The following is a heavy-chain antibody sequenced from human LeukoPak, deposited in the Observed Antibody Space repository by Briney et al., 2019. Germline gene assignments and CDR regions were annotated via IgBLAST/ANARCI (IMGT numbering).Heavy chain of an antibody. CDR3: ARDVAPLRHWFDP. Sequence: SETLSLTCTVSGGSISSYYWSWIWQPPGKGLEWIGYIYYSGSTNYNPSLKSRVTISVDTSKNQFSLKLSSVTAADTAVYYCARDVAPLRHWFDPWGQGTLVTVSS. V-gene: IGHV4-59*01. CDR2: IYYSGST. D-gene: IGHD2-15*01. J-gene: IGHJ5*02. CDR1: GGSISSYY.